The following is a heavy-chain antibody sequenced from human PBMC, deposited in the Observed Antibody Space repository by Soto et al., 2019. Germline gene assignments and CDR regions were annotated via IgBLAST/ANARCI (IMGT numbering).Heavy chain of an antibody. CDR3: ARGGKSGSPLPDDDYGMDV. V-gene: IGHV1-69*01. J-gene: IGHJ6*02. CDR2: IIPIFGTA. D-gene: IGHD1-26*01. Sequence: QVQLVQSGAEVKKPGSSVKVSCKASGGTFSSYAISWVRQAPGQGLEWMGGIIPIFGTANYAQKFQGRVTITADESTSTAYMEMSSLRSEYTAVYYWARGGKSGSPLPDDDYGMDVWGQGTTVTVSS. CDR1: GGTFSSYA.